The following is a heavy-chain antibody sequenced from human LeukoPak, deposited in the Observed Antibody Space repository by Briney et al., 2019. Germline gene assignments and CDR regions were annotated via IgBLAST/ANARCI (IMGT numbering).Heavy chain of an antibody. D-gene: IGHD3-10*01. CDR3: ARHKPTGSYPLEL. CDR2: IYYSGST. V-gene: IGHV4-59*08. Sequence: SETLSLTCTVSGGSISGYYWSWLRQPPGKGLEWLGHIYYSGSTNYNPSLRSRLTISFDTSTSQFSLRLSSVTAADTAVYYCARHKPTGSYPLELWGQGTLVTVSS. J-gene: IGHJ4*02. CDR1: GGSISGYY.